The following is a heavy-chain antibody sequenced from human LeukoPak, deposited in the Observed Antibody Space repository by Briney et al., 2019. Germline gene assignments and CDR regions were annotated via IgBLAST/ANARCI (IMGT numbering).Heavy chain of an antibody. D-gene: IGHD3-22*01. CDR1: GLTFSNAW. CDR3: TTETYYYDSSGPHR. V-gene: IGHV3-15*07. Sequence: GGSLRLSCAASGLTFSNAWMNWVRQAPGKGLEWVGRIKSKTDGGTTDYAAPVKGRFTISRDDSKNTLYLQMNSLKTEDTAVYYCTTETYYYDSSGPHRWGQGTLVTVSS. CDR2: IKSKTDGGTT. J-gene: IGHJ5*02.